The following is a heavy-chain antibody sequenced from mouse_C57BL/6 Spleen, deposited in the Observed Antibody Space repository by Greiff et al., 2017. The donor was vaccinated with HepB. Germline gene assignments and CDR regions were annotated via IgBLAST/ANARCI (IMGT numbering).Heavy chain of an antibody. V-gene: IGHV5-9*01. J-gene: IGHJ2*01. CDR2: ISGGGGNT. CDR3: ARRWDYFDY. CDR1: GFTFSSYT. D-gene: IGHD4-1*01. Sequence: EVKLVESGGGLVKPGGSLKLSCAASGFTFSSYTMSWVRQTPEKRLEWVATISGGGGNTYYPDSVKGRFTISRDNAKNTLYLQMSSLRSEDTALYYCARRWDYFDYWGQGTTLTVSS.